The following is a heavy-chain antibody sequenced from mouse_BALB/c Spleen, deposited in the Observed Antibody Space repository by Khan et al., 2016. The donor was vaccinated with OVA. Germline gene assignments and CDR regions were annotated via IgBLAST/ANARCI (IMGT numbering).Heavy chain of an antibody. Sequence: VELVESGAELARPGASVRMSCKASGYTFTSNTMHWIKQRPGQGLEWIGYINPRSGYTTYNQNFKDKATLTADKSSSTAYMQLSSLTSEDSAGYYCARRTTGYTMDSWGQGTSVTVSS. J-gene: IGHJ4*01. CDR3: ARRTTGYTMDS. V-gene: IGHV1-4*01. CDR1: GYTFTSNT. CDR2: INPRSGYT. D-gene: IGHD2-14*01.